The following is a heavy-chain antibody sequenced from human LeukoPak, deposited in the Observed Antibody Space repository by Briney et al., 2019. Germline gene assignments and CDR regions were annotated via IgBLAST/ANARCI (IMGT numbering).Heavy chain of an antibody. CDR2: IYYSGST. CDR3: ARDGYTVGSFDY. J-gene: IGHJ4*02. Sequence: PSETPSLTCTVSGGSISSYYWSWIRQPPGKGLEWIGYIYYSGSTNYNPSLKSRVTISVDTSKNQFSLKLSSVTAADTAVYYCARDGYTVGSFDYWGQGTLVTVSS. D-gene: IGHD5-24*01. CDR1: GGSISSYY. V-gene: IGHV4-59*01.